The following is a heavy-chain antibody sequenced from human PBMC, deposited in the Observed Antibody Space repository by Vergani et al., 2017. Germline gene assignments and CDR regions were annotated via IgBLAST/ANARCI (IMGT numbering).Heavy chain of an antibody. CDR2: IIPIFGTS. Sequence: QVQLVQSGAEVKKPGSSVKVSCKASGGTFSSYAISWVRQAPGQGLEWMGGIIPIFGTSNYAQKFQGRVTITADESTSTAYMELSSLRSEDTAVYYCASVDLHGSGSYYLDYWGQGTLVTVSS. J-gene: IGHJ4*02. D-gene: IGHD3-10*01. V-gene: IGHV1-69*01. CDR3: ASVDLHGSGSYYLDY. CDR1: GGTFSSYA.